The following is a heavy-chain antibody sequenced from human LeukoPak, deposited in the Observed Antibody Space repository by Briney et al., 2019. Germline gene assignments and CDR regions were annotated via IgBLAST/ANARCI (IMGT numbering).Heavy chain of an antibody. J-gene: IGHJ5*02. Sequence: SQTLSLTCAISGDSVSSNSAGWNWIRQSPSRGLEWLGRTYYRSKWYNDYAVSVKSRITINPDTSKNQFSLQLNSVTPEDTAVYYCARDVPPGAITGTSFWFDPWGQGTLVTVSS. CDR1: GDSVSSNSAG. V-gene: IGHV6-1*01. CDR3: ARDVPPGAITGTSFWFDP. CDR2: TYYRSKWYN. D-gene: IGHD1-20*01.